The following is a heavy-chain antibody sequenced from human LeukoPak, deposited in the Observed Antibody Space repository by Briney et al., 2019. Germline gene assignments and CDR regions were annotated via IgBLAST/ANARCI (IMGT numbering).Heavy chain of an antibody. Sequence: AGGSLRLSCAASGFTFSSYSMNWVRQAPGKGLEWVSYISSSSSTIYYADSVKGRFTISRDNAKNSLYLQMNSLRAEDTAVYSCARSTEYHYYYYMDVWGKGATVTVSS. CDR2: ISSSSSTI. CDR3: ARSTEYHYYYYMDV. CDR1: GFTFSSYS. J-gene: IGHJ6*03. V-gene: IGHV3-48*01.